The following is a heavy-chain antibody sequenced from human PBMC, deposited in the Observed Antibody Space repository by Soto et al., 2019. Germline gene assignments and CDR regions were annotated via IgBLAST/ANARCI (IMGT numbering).Heavy chain of an antibody. CDR3: ARGGRVRYGMDV. CDR1: GGSFSGYY. D-gene: IGHD3-3*01. J-gene: IGHJ6*02. V-gene: IGHV4-34*01. Sequence: PSETLSLTCAVYGGSFSGYYWSWIRQPPGKGREWIGEINHSGSTNYNPSLKSRVTISVDTSKNQFSLKLSSVTAADTAVYYCARGGRVRYGMDVWGQGTTVTVSS. CDR2: INHSGST.